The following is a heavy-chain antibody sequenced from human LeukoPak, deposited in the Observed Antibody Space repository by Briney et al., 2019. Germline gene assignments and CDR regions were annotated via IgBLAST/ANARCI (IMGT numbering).Heavy chain of an antibody. Sequence: PGGSLRLSCAASGFTFSSYGMSWVRQAPGKGLEWVSAISNSGGSTPYADSVKGRFTISRDNSKNTLYLQMNSLRAEDTAVYYCAKAPPYKKYFDYWGQGTLVTVSS. V-gene: IGHV3-23*01. CDR2: ISNSGGST. D-gene: IGHD1-1*01. CDR1: GFTFSSYG. CDR3: AKAPPYKKYFDY. J-gene: IGHJ4*02.